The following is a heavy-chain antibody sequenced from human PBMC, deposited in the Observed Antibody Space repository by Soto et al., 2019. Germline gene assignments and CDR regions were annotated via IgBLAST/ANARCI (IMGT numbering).Heavy chain of an antibody. V-gene: IGHV4-59*01. CDR3: VSHHIQTRVDP. J-gene: IGHJ5*02. Sequence: PSETLSLTCTVSGGSISNYYWTWVRQPPGKGLEWIGYVYYSGSTNYNPSLESRVTISIDASKNQFSLKMKSVTAADTAVYYCVSHHIQTRVDPWAQAVLVTVT. CDR2: VYYSGST. CDR1: GGSISNYY. D-gene: IGHD2-21*01.